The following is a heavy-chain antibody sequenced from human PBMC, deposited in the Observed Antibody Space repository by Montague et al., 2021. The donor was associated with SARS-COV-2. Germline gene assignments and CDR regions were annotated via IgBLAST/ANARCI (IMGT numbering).Heavy chain of an antibody. CDR2: IYHSGNT. CDR3: ARSSILGAHRFDY. V-gene: IGHV4-4*03. J-gene: IGHJ4*02. Sequence: RRTLSLTCAVSGGSISSSNWWSWVRQPPGKGLEWIGEIYHSGNTNYNPSLQSRFTISIDKSKNQFSLRLSSVTAADTAVYYCARSSILGAHRFDYWGQGTLVTVSS. CDR1: GGSISSSNW. D-gene: IGHD3-16*01.